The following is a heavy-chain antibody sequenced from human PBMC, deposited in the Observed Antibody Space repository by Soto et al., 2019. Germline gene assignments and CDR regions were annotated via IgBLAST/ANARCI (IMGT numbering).Heavy chain of an antibody. Sequence: GGSLRLSCAASGFAFSTYWMPWVRQPPGKGLEWVASIKHDGSEKNYVDSVKGRFTISRDNAKNSLYLQMNSLRAEDTAVYYCARDPSIVATMGSIYYYYGMDVWGQGTKVTVSS. D-gene: IGHD5-12*01. V-gene: IGHV3-7*01. J-gene: IGHJ6*02. CDR2: IKHDGSEK. CDR1: GFAFSTYW. CDR3: ARDPSIVATMGSIYYYYGMDV.